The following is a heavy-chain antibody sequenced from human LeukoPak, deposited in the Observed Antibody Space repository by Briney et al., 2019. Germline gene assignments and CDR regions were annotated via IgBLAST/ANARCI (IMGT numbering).Heavy chain of an antibody. D-gene: IGHD4-17*01. CDR1: GGSISSYY. CDR2: SYYSGST. V-gene: IGHV4-59*01. CDR3: ATVVTRDYFDY. J-gene: IGHJ4*02. Sequence: SETLSLTRTVSGGSISSYYWSWIRQPPGKGLEWIGYSYYSGSTNYNPSLKSRVSISVDTSKNQFSLKLSSVTAADTAVYYCATVVTRDYFDYWGQGTLVTVSS.